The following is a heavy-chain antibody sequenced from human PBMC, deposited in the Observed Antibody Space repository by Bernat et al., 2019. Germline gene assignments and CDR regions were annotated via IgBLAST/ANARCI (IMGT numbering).Heavy chain of an antibody. CDR2: ISSSSSTI. V-gene: IGHV3-48*01. J-gene: IGHJ4*02. CDR1: GFTFSSYS. CDR3: AREREEWYGGDDY. D-gene: IGHD3-3*01. Sequence: EVQLVESGGGLVQPGGSLRLSCAASGFTFSSYSMNWVRQAPGKGLEGVSYISSSSSTIYYADSVKGRFTISRDNAKNSLYLQMNSLRAEDTAVYYCAREREEWYGGDDYWGQGTLVTVSS.